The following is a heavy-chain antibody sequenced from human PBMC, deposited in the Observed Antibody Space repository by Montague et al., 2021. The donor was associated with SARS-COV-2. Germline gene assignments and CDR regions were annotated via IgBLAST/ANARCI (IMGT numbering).Heavy chain of an antibody. D-gene: IGHD3-10*02. CDR2: TYDSGST. V-gene: IGHV4-59*02. Sequence: SETLSLTCIVSGSSVRSYYWGWIRQPPGKGLEWIGYTYDSGSTNYNPSLKSRVTISVDTSKNQFSLKLSSVTAADTAVYYCARANTVTTFGGPDYIDTWGQGTMVTVS. CDR3: ARANTVTTFGGPDYIDT. CDR1: GSSVRSYY. J-gene: IGHJ4*02.